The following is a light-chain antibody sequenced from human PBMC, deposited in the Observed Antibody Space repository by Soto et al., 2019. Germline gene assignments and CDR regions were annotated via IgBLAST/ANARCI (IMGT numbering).Light chain of an antibody. CDR1: SSDVGGYNY. V-gene: IGLV2-14*01. Sequence: QSALTQPASVSGSPGQSITISCTATSSDVGGYNYVSWYQQHPGKAPKLMIYEVSNRPSGVSNRFSGSKSGDTASLTISGLQAEDEADYYCSSYTSSSTLGVVFGGGTKPPS. CDR2: EVS. CDR3: SSYTSSSTLGVV. J-gene: IGLJ2*01.